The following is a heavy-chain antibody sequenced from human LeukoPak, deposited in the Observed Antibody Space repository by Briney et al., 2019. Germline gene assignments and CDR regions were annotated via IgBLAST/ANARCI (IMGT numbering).Heavy chain of an antibody. V-gene: IGHV4-61*02. J-gene: IGHJ6*03. D-gene: IGHD6-19*01. CDR2: TYNSGNT. Sequence: SQTLSLTCSVSGASISTGSYYWSWIRQSAGKGLEWIGRTYNSGNTKYNPSLEGRVTISIDTSKNQFSLRLSSVTATDTAVYYCVRGTSGDARYYYYMDVWGKRTTVTVSS. CDR1: GASISTGSYY. CDR3: VRGTSGDARYYYYMDV.